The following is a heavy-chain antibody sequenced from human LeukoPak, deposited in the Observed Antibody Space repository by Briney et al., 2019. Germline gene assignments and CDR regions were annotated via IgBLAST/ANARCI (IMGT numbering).Heavy chain of an antibody. J-gene: IGHJ4*02. D-gene: IGHD2-21*01. CDR3: AKGTKPVITIPDY. Sequence: PGGSLRLSCAASGFTFSSFSMIWVRQAPGKGLEWVSSTSSSSAYTFYAESGKGRFTISRDNAKNSLFLQMNSLRAEDTAMYYCAKGTKPVITIPDYWGQGILVTVSS. CDR2: TSSSSAYT. V-gene: IGHV3-21*04. CDR1: GFTFSSFS.